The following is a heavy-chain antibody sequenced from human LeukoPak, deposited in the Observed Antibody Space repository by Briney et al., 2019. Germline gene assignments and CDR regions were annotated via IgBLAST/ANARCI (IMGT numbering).Heavy chain of an antibody. Sequence: ASVKVSCKASGYTFTSYAMNWVRQAPGQGLEWMGWINTNTGNPTYAQGFTGRFVFSLDTSVSTAYLQISSLKAEDTAVYYCARAPPTTEHYYDSSGYSLPDYWGQGTLVTVSS. CDR3: ARAPPTTEHYYDSSGYSLPDY. CDR2: INTNTGNP. V-gene: IGHV7-4-1*02. J-gene: IGHJ4*02. CDR1: GYTFTSYA. D-gene: IGHD3-22*01.